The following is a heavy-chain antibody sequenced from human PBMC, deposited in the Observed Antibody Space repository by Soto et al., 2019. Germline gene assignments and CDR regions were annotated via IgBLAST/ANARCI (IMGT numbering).Heavy chain of an antibody. CDR1: GFSFSSYA. CDR2: ISGSGGST. V-gene: IGHV3-23*01. D-gene: IGHD6-19*01. J-gene: IGHJ4*02. CDR3: AKGATDFLPTLGYSRGWLINFFDY. Sequence: GGSLRLSCAASGFSFSSYAMSWVRQAPGKGLEWVSGISGSGGSTYYADSVKGRFTISRDNSKNTLYLQINSLGAEDTAVYYCAKGATDFLPTLGYSRGWLINFFDYWGQGTLVTVSS.